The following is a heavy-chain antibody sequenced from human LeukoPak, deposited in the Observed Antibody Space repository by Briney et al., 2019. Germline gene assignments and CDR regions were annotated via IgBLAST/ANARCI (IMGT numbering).Heavy chain of an antibody. J-gene: IGHJ2*01. Sequence: SETLSLTCTVSGGSISRYYWSWIRQPPGKGLEWIGYIYYSGSTNYTPSLKSRVTISVDTSKNQFSLKLSSVTAADTAVYYCARYGSNSEWYFDPWGRGTLVTVSS. CDR3: ARYGSNSEWYFDP. CDR2: IYYSGST. V-gene: IGHV4-59*01. D-gene: IGHD4-23*01. CDR1: GGSISRYY.